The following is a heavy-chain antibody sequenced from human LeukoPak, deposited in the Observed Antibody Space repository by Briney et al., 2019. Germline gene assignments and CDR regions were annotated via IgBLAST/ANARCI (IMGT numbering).Heavy chain of an antibody. D-gene: IGHD1-26*01. CDR2: FDPEDGET. CDR1: GYTLTELS. CDR3: ATRADQWELHGFDY. V-gene: IGHV1-24*01. Sequence: ASVRVSCKVSGYTLTELSMHWVRQAPGKGLEWMGGFDPEDGETIYAQKFQGRVTMTEDTSTDTAYMELSSLRSEDTAVYYCATRADQWELHGFDYWGQGTLVTVSS. J-gene: IGHJ4*02.